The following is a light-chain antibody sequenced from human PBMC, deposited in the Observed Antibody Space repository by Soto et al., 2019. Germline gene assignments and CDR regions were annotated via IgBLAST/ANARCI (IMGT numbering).Light chain of an antibody. J-gene: IGLJ3*02. CDR3: VVGGGGTGV. CDR1: TGAVTSGHY. CDR2: DTT. Sequence: QAVVTQEPSLTVSPGGTVTLTCGSSTGAVTSGHYPYWIQQKPGQAPRTVIYDTTNKHSWTPARFSGSVLGGKAALTLSGAQPEDGGDCGWVVGGGGTGVVGGGGRLTVL. V-gene: IGLV7-46*01.